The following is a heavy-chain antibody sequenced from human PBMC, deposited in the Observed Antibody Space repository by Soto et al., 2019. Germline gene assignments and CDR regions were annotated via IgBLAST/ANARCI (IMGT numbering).Heavy chain of an antibody. V-gene: IGHV3-30*18. D-gene: IGHD3-9*01. J-gene: IGHJ3*02. CDR2: ISYDGSNK. CDR3: AKGSLYDILI. CDR1: GFTFSSYG. Sequence: PGGSLRLSCAASGFTFSSYGMHWVRQAPGKGLEWVAVISYDGSNKYYADSVKGRFTISRDNSKNTLYLQMNSLRAEDTAVYYCAKGSLYDILIWGQGTMVTVSS.